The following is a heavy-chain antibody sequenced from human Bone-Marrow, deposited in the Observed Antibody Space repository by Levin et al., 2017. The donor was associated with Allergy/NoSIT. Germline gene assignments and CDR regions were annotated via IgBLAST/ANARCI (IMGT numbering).Heavy chain of an antibody. CDR1: GYTFTDYY. V-gene: IGHV1-2*02. CDR3: AREAALGYCSDGTCSGRSLDP. Sequence: PLASVKVSCKASGYTFTDYYIYWVRQAPGQGLEWMGWINPERGDTDYAQNFKGRITVTRDTSINTVYMEISILTFDDRATYFCAREAALGYCSDGTCSGRSLDPWGQGTLVTVSP. D-gene: IGHD2-15*01. J-gene: IGHJ5*02. CDR2: INPERGDT.